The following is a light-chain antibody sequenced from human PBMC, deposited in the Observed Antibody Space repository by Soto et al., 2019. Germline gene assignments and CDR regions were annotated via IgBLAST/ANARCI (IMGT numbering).Light chain of an antibody. CDR1: QSARIS. J-gene: IGKJ5*01. CDR3: QQYNNWPPT. Sequence: ETVMTQSPATLSVSPGERATLSCRASQSARISLGWYQQKPGQAPRLLIYDVSTRATGVPARFSGRGSGKEFTLAISSPQSEDFAVYYCQQYNNWPPTFGQGTRLEI. CDR2: DVS. V-gene: IGKV3-15*01.